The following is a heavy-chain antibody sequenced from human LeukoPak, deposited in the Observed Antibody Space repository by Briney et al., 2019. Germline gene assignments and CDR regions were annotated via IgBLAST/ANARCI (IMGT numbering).Heavy chain of an antibody. CDR2: IHYSRNT. J-gene: IGHJ4*02. CDR3: ARARCRSSTSCYGDQ. D-gene: IGHD2-2*01. CDR1: GDSISSSSYH. V-gene: IGHV4-39*07. Sequence: SETLSLTCTVSGDSISSSSYHWDWIRQPPGKGLEWIGSIHYSRNTYYNPSLKSRVTISVDTSKNQFSLKLSSVTAADTAVYYCARARCRSSTSCYGDQWGQGTLVTVSS.